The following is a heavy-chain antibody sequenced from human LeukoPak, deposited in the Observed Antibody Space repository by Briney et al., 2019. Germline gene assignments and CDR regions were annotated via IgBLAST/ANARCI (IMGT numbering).Heavy chain of an antibody. CDR3: ATLNPRGAGFLDRQSYYYYYYYMDV. CDR2: INPNSGGT. D-gene: IGHD1-14*01. CDR1: GYTFTGYY. J-gene: IGHJ6*03. Sequence: AASVKVSCKASGYTFTGYYMHWVRQAPGQGLEWMGRINPNSGGTNYAQKFQGRVTMTRDTSISTAYMELSRLRSDDTAVYYCATLNPRGAGFLDRQSYYYYYYYMDVWGKGTTVTVSS. V-gene: IGHV1-2*06.